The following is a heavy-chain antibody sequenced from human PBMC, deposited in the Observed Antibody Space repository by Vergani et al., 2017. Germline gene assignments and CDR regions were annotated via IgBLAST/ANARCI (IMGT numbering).Heavy chain of an antibody. CDR1: GDSISGYY. D-gene: IGHD6-19*01. V-gene: IGHV4-59*01. J-gene: IGHJ4*02. Sequence: QVQLQESGPGLVKPSETLSLTCSVSGDSISGYYWSWIRQPPGKALEWIGYVYYDGNTKYNHSLNSRVTISVDTSKKQFSLKLSSVTAADTAVYYCASSSWPQYYFEYWGQGTLVTVSS. CDR3: ASSSWPQYYFEY. CDR2: VYYDGNT.